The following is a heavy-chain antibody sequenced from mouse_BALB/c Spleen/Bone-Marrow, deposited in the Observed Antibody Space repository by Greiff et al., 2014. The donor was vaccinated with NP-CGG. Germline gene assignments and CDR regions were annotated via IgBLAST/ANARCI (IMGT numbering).Heavy chain of an antibody. CDR3: ARDGNFAMDY. J-gene: IGHJ4*01. CDR2: INDGGSYT. CDR1: GFTFSDYY. D-gene: IGHD2-1*01. Sequence: EVMLVESGGGLVKPGGSLKLSCAVSGFTFSDYYMYWVRQNPGKRLEWVATINDGGSYTYYPDSVKGRFTISRDNAKNNLYLQMSSLKSEDTAMYYCARDGNFAMDYWGQGTSVTVSS. V-gene: IGHV5-4*02.